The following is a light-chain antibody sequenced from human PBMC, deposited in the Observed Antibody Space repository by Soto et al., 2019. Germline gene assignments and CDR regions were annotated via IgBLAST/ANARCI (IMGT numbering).Light chain of an antibody. CDR3: CSYAGNSYV. V-gene: IGLV2-11*01. CDR1: SSDVGGYDY. CDR2: DVS. Sequence: SALTQPRSVSGSPGQSVTISCTGTSSDVGGYDYVSWYQQHPGKAPKVMIYDVSKRPSGVPHRFSGSKSGNTASLTISGLQADDEADYYCCSYAGNSYVFGSGTKLTVL. J-gene: IGLJ1*01.